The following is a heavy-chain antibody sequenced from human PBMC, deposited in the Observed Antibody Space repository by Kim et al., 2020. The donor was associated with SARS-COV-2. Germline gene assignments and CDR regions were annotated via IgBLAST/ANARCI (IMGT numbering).Heavy chain of an antibody. CDR1: GFTFSSYG. D-gene: IGHD5-18*01. CDR2: ISYDGSNK. J-gene: IGHJ6*01. CDR3: AREGPPPAPAGYAYYYG. V-gene: IGHV3-33*05. Sequence: GGSLRLSCAASGFTFSSYGMHWVRQAPGKGLEWVAVISYDGSNKYYADSVKGRFTISRDNSKNTLYLQMNSLRAEDTAVYYCAREGPPPAPAGYAYYYG.